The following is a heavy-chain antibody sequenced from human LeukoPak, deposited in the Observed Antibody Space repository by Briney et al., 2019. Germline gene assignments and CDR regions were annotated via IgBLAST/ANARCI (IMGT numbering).Heavy chain of an antibody. J-gene: IGHJ4*02. CDR2: INHSGST. Sequence: SETLSLTCAVYGGSFSGYYWTWIRQPPGKGLEWLGEINHSGSTNYNPSLKSRVTISVDTSKNQFSLKLSSVTAADTAVYYCARTYQVPAAIPYWGQGTLVTVSS. D-gene: IGHD2-2*02. CDR1: GGSFSGYY. CDR3: ARTYQVPAAIPY. V-gene: IGHV4-34*01.